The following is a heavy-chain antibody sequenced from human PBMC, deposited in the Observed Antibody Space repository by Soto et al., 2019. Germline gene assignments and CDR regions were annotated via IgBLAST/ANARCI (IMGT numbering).Heavy chain of an antibody. CDR2: IIPIFGTA. Sequence: QVQLVQSGAEVKKPGSSVKVSCKASGGTFSSYAISWVRQAPGQGLEWMGGIIPIFGTANYAQKFQGRVTITADKSTSTAYMELSSLRSEDTAVYSCAGRRGYCSGGSCYYVYFDYWGQGTLVTVSS. J-gene: IGHJ4*02. CDR1: GGTFSSYA. D-gene: IGHD2-15*01. CDR3: AGRRGYCSGGSCYYVYFDY. V-gene: IGHV1-69*06.